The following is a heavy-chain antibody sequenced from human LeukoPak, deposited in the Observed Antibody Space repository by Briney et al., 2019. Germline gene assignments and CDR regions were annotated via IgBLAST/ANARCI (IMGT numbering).Heavy chain of an antibody. J-gene: IGHJ4*02. CDR2: IIPIFGTA. V-gene: IGHV1-69*13. D-gene: IGHD4-23*01. CDR3: ARDFDYGGNPFDY. CDR1: GGTFSSYA. Sequence: SVKVSCKASGGTFSSYAISWVRQAPGQGLEWMGGIIPIFGTANYAQKFQGRVTITADESTSTAYMELSSLRSEDTAVYYCARDFDYGGNPFDYWGQGTLVTVSS.